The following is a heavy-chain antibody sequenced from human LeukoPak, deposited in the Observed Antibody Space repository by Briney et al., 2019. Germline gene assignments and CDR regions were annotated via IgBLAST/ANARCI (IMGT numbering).Heavy chain of an antibody. CDR1: GGSFSGYY. CDR3: ARAPIFRVVILYYYGMDV. Sequence: SETLSLTCAVYGGSFSGYYWSWIRQPPGKGLEWIGEINHSGSTNYNPSLKSRVTISVDTSKNQFSLKLSSVTAADTAVYYCARAPIFRVVILYYYGMDVWGQGTTVTVSS. D-gene: IGHD3-3*01. J-gene: IGHJ6*02. CDR2: INHSGST. V-gene: IGHV4-34*01.